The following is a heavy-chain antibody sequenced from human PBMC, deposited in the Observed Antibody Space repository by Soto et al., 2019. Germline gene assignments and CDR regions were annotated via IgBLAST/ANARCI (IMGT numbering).Heavy chain of an antibody. CDR3: ARNGDYNWGMYWSVDL. J-gene: IGHJ2*01. CDR2: ISPYNCDT. CDR1: GYTFTGYG. D-gene: IGHD1-1*01. Sequence: QAQLMQSGTEVRKPGASVNVSCKASGYTFTGYGVNWLRQAPGQVLEWMGWISPYNCDTKYAQKFQRRLTMTRDTFTNTVYMELRSLRSEDTAVYYFARNGDYNWGMYWSVDLWCRGALVTVPS. V-gene: IGHV1-18*01.